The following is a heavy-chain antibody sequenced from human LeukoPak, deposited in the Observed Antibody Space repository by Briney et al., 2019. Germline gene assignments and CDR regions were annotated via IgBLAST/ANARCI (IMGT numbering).Heavy chain of an antibody. CDR1: GIVFSNTA. V-gene: IGHV3-23*01. CDR3: GKDGGQYSSGPEFDP. CDR2: IRGGGDST. Sequence: PGGSLRLSCAASGIVFSNTAMNWARQSPGRGLEWISDIRGGGDSTFYADSLKGRFTISRENSKNMVYLQMNSLRVDDTAIYYCGKDGGQYSSGPEFDPRGQGALVTVSS. J-gene: IGHJ5*02. D-gene: IGHD3-22*01.